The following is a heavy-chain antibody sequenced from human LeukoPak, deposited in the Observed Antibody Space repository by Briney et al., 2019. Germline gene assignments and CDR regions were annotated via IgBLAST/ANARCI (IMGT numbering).Heavy chain of an antibody. D-gene: IGHD3-16*02. J-gene: IGHJ4*02. CDR1: GFTLSSYS. Sequence: PGGSLRLSCAASGFTLSSYSMNWVRQAPGKGLEWVSSISSSSTYIYYADSVKGRFTISRDNAKNSLYLQMNSLRAEDTALYYCASRDMRLGELSLYYFDYWGQGTLVTVSS. CDR3: ASRDMRLGELSLYYFDY. CDR2: ISSSSTYI. V-gene: IGHV3-21*01.